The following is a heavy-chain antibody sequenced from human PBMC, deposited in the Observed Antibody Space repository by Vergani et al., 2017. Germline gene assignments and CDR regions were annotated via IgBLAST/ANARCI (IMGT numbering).Heavy chain of an antibody. Sequence: QVQLVESGGGVVQPGRSLRLSCAASGFTFSSYGMHWVRQAPGKGLEWVAVISYDGSNKYYADSVKGRFTISRDNSKNTLYLQMNSLSAEDTAVYYCAKEGVTMVRGPNYFDYWGQGTLVTVSS. V-gene: IGHV3-30*18. CDR3: AKEGVTMVRGPNYFDY. CDR2: ISYDGSNK. J-gene: IGHJ4*02. D-gene: IGHD3-10*01. CDR1: GFTFSSYG.